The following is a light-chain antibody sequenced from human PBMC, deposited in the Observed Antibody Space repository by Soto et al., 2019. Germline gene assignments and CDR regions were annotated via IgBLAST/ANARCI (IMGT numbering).Light chain of an antibody. CDR1: QSIGSY. J-gene: IGKJ4*01. Sequence: DIQRTQSPSSLSASVGDRVTITCRASQSIGSYLNWYQQAPGRAPKFLISAASSLQSGVPSRFSGSGSGTDFSLTISSLQPEDFAAYFCQQSYYTPLTFGGGTKVDIK. V-gene: IGKV1-39*01. CDR3: QQSYYTPLT. CDR2: AAS.